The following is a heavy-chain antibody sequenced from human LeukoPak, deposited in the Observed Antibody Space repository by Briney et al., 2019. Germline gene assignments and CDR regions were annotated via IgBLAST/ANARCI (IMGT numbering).Heavy chain of an antibody. D-gene: IGHD5-24*01. V-gene: IGHV3-30*02. Sequence: GGSLRLSCVASGFTFSYNGMHWVRQAPGKGLEWVAFIRYDGSNKYYADSVKDRFTISRDNSKNTLYLQMNSLRDEDTAVYYCAKGGEERATIYYVDVGGKGPGVTIS. CDR3: AKGGEERATIYYVDV. CDR2: IRYDGSNK. J-gene: IGHJ6*03. CDR1: GFTFSYNG.